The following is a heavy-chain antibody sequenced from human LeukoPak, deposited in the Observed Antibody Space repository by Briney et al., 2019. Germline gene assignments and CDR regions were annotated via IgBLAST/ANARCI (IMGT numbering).Heavy chain of an antibody. CDR1: GGSISSYY. CDR2: IYYSGST. J-gene: IGHJ5*02. V-gene: IGHV4-59*01. Sequence: PSETLSLTCTVSGGSISSYYWSWIRQPPGKGLEWIGYIYYSGSTNYNPSLKSRVTISVDTSKNQFSLKLSSVTAADTAVYYCARAGDCSSTSCHRYNWFDPWGQGTLVTVSS. D-gene: IGHD2-2*01. CDR3: ARAGDCSSTSCHRYNWFDP.